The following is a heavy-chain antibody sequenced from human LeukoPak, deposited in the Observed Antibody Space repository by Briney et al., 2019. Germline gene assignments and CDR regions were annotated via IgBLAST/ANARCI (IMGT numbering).Heavy chain of an antibody. J-gene: IGHJ1*01. CDR2: IWFDGSEQ. CDR3: AREGDSRWGELSP. CDR1: GFTFSTYA. D-gene: IGHD3-16*02. Sequence: PGGSLRLSCAASGFTFSTYAIHWVRQAPGKGLEWVAVIWFDGSEQYYADSVKGRFIISRDNSMSTSNLQLNSLRAEDTAVYYCAREGDSRWGELSPWGQGTLVTVSS. V-gene: IGHV3-33*01.